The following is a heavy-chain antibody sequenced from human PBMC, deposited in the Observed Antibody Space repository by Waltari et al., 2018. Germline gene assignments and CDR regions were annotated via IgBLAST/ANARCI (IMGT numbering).Heavy chain of an antibody. V-gene: IGHV4-38-2*01. Sequence: QVQLQESGPGLVKPSETPSLTCAVSGYSISSGYYWGWIRQPPGKGLEWIGSIYHSGSTYYNPSLKSRVTISVDTSKNQFSLKLSSVTAADTAVYYCARHVVVVVATRSFDYWGQGTLVTVSS. D-gene: IGHD2-15*01. J-gene: IGHJ4*02. CDR1: GYSISSGYY. CDR3: ARHVVVVVATRSFDY. CDR2: IYHSGST.